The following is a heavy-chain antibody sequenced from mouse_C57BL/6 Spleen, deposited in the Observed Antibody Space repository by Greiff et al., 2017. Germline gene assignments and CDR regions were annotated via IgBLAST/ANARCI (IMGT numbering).Heavy chain of an antibody. V-gene: IGHV1-15*01. D-gene: IGHD2-2*01. CDR1: GYTFTDYE. J-gene: IGHJ2*01. Sequence: QVQLQQSGAELVRPGASVTLSCKASGYTFTDYEMHWVKQTPVHGLEWIGAIDPETGGTAYNQKFKGKAILTADKSSSTAYMELRSLTSEDSAVYYCTRGYDGTDDWGQGTTLTVAS. CDR2: IDPETGGT. CDR3: TRGYDGTDD.